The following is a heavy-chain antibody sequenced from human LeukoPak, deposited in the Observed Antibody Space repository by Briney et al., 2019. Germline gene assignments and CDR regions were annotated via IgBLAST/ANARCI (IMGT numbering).Heavy chain of an antibody. CDR3: ARRVGSYFDY. Sequence: GGSLRLSCAASGFTFSSYAMNWVRQAPGKGLEWVSYITNNGTTIYYADSVKGRFTISRDNAENSLYLQMNSLRAEDTAVYYCARRVGSYFDYWGQGTLVTVSS. V-gene: IGHV3-48*03. J-gene: IGHJ4*02. D-gene: IGHD3-10*01. CDR2: ITNNGTTI. CDR1: GFTFSSYA.